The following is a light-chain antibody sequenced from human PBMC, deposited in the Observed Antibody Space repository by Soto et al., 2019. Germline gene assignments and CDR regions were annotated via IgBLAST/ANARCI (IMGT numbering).Light chain of an antibody. Sequence: DIQMTQSPSTLSASVGDRVTISCRDSQSIDRWLAWYQQMPGKAPHLLIYTTSSLEGGVPSRFSGSGSGTVFTLTISGLQPDDFATYYCQQYKAYPYTFAQGTKVEVK. CDR3: QQYKAYPYT. CDR2: TTS. J-gene: IGKJ2*01. CDR1: QSIDRW. V-gene: IGKV1-5*03.